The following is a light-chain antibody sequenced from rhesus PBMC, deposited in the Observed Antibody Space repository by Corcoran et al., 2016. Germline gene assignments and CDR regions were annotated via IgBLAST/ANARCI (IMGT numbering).Light chain of an antibody. V-gene: IGKV3-42*02. CDR3: QQYNNWNS. CDR1: QSVGSN. J-gene: IGKJ2*01. CDR2: DAS. Sequence: ETVVTQSPATLSLSPGERATLSCRASQSVGSNLAWYQQNPGQAPKPLIYDASRRATGIPDRFRGSGSGTEFTLTISSLEPEDVGVYYCQQYNNWNSFGQGTKVEIK.